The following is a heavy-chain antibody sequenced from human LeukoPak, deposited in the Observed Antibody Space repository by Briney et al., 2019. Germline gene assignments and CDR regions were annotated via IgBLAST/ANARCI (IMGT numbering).Heavy chain of an antibody. J-gene: IGHJ5*02. CDR3: ARSGYSSSWYVIDP. CDR1: GYTFTSYG. CDR2: ISAYNGNT. D-gene: IGHD6-13*01. V-gene: IGHV1-18*01. Sequence: ASVKVSCKASGYTFTSYGISWVRQAPGQGLEWMGWISAYNGNTNYAQKLQGRVTMTTDTSASTAYMELRSLRSDDTAVYYCARSGYSSSWYVIDPWGQGTLVTVSS.